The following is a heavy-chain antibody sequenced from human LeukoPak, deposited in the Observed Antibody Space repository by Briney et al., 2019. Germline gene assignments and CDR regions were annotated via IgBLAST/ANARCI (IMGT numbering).Heavy chain of an antibody. V-gene: IGHV3-11*04. Sequence: GGSLRLSCAASGFNFKNNYMSWVRQAPGKGLEWVSYISSSGSTIYYADSVKGRFTISRDNAKNSLYLQMNSLRAEDTAVYYCAELGITMIGGVWGKGTTVTISS. CDR3: AELGITMIGGV. CDR2: ISSSGSTI. CDR1: GFNFKNNY. D-gene: IGHD3-10*02. J-gene: IGHJ6*04.